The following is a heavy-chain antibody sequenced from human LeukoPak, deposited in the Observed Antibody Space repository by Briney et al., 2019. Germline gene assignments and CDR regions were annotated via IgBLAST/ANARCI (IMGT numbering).Heavy chain of an antibody. J-gene: IGHJ6*03. CDR1: GGSISSYY. D-gene: IGHD2-15*01. Sequence: TSETLSLTCTVSGGSISSYYWSWIRQPPGKGLEWIGYIYYSGSTNYNPSLKSRVTISVDTSKNQFSLKLSSVTAADTAVYYCGRDALVGYFSYYYMDVWGKGTTVTVSS. V-gene: IGHV4-59*01. CDR2: IYYSGST. CDR3: GRDALVGYFSYYYMDV.